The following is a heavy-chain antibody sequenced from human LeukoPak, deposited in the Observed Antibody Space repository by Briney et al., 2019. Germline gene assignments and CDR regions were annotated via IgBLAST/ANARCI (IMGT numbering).Heavy chain of an antibody. J-gene: IGHJ4*02. CDR1: GFTLSSYS. CDR3: ARGISYYDILTGYQVGAYYFDY. CDR2: ISSSSSYI. V-gene: IGHV3-21*01. D-gene: IGHD3-9*01. Sequence: GGSLRLSCAASGFTLSSYSMNWVRQAPGKGLEWVSSISSSSSYIYYGDSVKGRFTISRDNAKNSLYLQMNSLRAEDTAVYYCARGISYYDILTGYQVGAYYFDYWGQGTLVTVSS.